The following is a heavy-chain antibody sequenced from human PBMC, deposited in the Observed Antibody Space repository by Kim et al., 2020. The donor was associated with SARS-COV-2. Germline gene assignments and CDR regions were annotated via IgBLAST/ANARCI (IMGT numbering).Heavy chain of an antibody. Sequence: ASVKVSCKASGYTSKNYPITWVRQAPGQGPEWMGWISAFNGKTNYAQSLQGRVTMTTDTSTSTAYMELRSLTSDDTAVYYCAREGWGNSPPYYWGQGTLVTVSS. J-gene: IGHJ4*02. CDR1: GYTSKNYP. V-gene: IGHV1-18*01. CDR3: AREGWGNSPPYY. CDR2: ISAFNGKT. D-gene: IGHD3-16*01.